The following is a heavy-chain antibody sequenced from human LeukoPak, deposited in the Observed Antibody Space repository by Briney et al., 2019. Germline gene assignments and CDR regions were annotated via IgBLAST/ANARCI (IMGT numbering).Heavy chain of an antibody. J-gene: IGHJ6*02. CDR3: ARNRYGSGSYYYGMDV. D-gene: IGHD3-10*01. V-gene: IGHV3-74*01. CDR2: INGDGSTT. Sequence: GGSLRLSCAASGFTFSSYWMHWVRQAPGKGLVWVSRINGDGSTTAYADSVKGRFTISRDNAKNTLYLQMNSLRAEDTAVYYCARNRYGSGSYYYGMDVWGQGTTVTVSS. CDR1: GFTFSSYW.